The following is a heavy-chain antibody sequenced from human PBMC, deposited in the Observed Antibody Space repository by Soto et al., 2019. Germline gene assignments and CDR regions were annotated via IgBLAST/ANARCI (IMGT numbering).Heavy chain of an antibody. CDR3: AKFYCSAASCSAFDS. J-gene: IGHJ4*02. V-gene: IGHV4-59*01. CDR2: IYYSGST. CDR1: GGSTSSYY. D-gene: IGHD2-15*01. Sequence: SETLSLTCTVSGGSTSSYYWSWIRQPPGRGLEWIGYIYYSGSTNYNRSLKSRVTISVDPSKNQFSLKLNSVTAAATAVYYCAKFYCSAASCSAFDSWGLGTLVTVSS.